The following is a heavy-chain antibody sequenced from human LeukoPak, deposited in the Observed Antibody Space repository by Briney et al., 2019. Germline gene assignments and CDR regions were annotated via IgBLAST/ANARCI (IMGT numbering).Heavy chain of an antibody. V-gene: IGHV3-21*01. J-gene: IGHJ4*02. CDR2: ISSSSSYI. CDR1: GFTFSSYS. D-gene: IGHD3-3*01. CDR3: ARAYYDFWSALPDY. Sequence: GGSLRLSCAASGFTFSSYSMNWVRQAPGKGLEWVSSISSSSSYIYYADSVKGRFTISRDNAKNPLYLQMNSLRAEDTAVYYCARAYYDFWSALPDYWGQGTLVTVSS.